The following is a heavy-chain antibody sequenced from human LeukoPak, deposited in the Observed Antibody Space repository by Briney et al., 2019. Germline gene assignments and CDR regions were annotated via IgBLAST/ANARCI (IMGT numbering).Heavy chain of an antibody. J-gene: IGHJ5*02. V-gene: IGHV1-18*04. CDR1: GYTFTSYY. CDR3: ARVSGYSSGWALWFDP. Sequence: ASVKVSCKASGYTFTSYYMHWVRQAPGQGLEWMGWISAYNGNTNYAQKLQGRVTMTTDTSTSTAYMELRSLRSDDTAVYYCARVSGYSSGWALWFDPWGQGTLVTVSS. D-gene: IGHD6-19*01. CDR2: ISAYNGNT.